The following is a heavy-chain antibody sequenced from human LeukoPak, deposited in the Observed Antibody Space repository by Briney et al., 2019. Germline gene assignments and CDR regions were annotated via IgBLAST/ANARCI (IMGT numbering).Heavy chain of an antibody. Sequence: PGGSLRLSCAASGFTFSGSAMHWVRQASGKGLEWVGRIRSKANSYATADAASVKGRFTISRDDSKNTAYLQMNSLKTEDTAVYYCTRHYYDSSGYYSFDYWGQGTLVTVSS. J-gene: IGHJ4*02. CDR3: TRHYYDSSGYYSFDY. D-gene: IGHD3-22*01. V-gene: IGHV3-73*01. CDR2: IRSKANSYAT. CDR1: GFTFSGSA.